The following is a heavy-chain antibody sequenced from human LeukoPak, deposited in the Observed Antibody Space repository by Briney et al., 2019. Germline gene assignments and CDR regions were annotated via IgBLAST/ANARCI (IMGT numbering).Heavy chain of an antibody. CDR1: GFTFDDYG. CDR3: ARVVERDYYYMDV. J-gene: IGHJ6*03. Sequence: GGSLRLSCAASGFTFDDYGMSWVRQAPGKGLEWVSGINWNGGSTDYADSVKGRFTISRDNAKNSLYLQMNSLRAEDTALYYCARVVERDYYYMDVWGKGTTVTISS. D-gene: IGHD5-24*01. V-gene: IGHV3-20*04. CDR2: INWNGGST.